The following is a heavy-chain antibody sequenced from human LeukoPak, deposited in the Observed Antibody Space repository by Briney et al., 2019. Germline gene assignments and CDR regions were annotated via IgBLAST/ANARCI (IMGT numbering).Heavy chain of an antibody. Sequence: SETLSLTCSVAGGSISSHYWSWIRQPPGKGLEWMGYIYYSGSTKYNPSLKSRVTISVDTSKNQFSLKLSSVTAEDTAVYYCARGGTTVTPGLLWFDPWGQGTLVTVSS. J-gene: IGHJ5*02. CDR3: ARGGTTVTPGLLWFDP. CDR2: IYYSGST. D-gene: IGHD4-17*01. V-gene: IGHV4-59*11. CDR1: GGSISSHY.